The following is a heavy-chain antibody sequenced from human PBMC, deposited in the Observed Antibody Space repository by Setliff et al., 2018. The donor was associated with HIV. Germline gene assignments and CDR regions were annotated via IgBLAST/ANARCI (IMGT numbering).Heavy chain of an antibody. J-gene: IGHJ4*02. D-gene: IGHD6-13*01. CDR3: AHCDYSSRRCLY. CDR1: GFSLSTSGVG. CDR2: IYWDDDK. V-gene: IGHV2-5*02. Sequence: SGPTLVNPTQTLTLTCTFSGFSLSTSGVGVGWIRQPPGKALEWLALIYWDDDKGYSPSLKSRLTITKDTSRHQVVLTMTNMDPVDTATYYCAHCDYSSRRCLYWGQGTLVTVSS.